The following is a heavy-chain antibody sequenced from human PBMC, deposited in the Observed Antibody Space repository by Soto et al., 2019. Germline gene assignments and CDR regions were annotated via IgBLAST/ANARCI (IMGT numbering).Heavy chain of an antibody. D-gene: IGHD4-17*01. CDR2: IKQDEREK. Sequence: PGGSLRLSCASSGFAFSSYYMSWVRQAPGKGLEWVANIKQDEREKYYLDSVNGRFTISRDDAKNSLFLQINSLRVDDTVVYYCAREKRANGYFDYWGQGTLVTVSS. J-gene: IGHJ4*02. CDR1: GFAFSSYY. V-gene: IGHV3-7*01. CDR3: AREKRANGYFDY.